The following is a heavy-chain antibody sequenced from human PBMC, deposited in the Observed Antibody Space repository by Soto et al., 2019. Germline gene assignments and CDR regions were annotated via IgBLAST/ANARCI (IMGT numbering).Heavy chain of an antibody. CDR1: GFTFSNSA. CDR2: IVVGNGNI. CDR3: AAYPRDGYHPPVVGAFDV. J-gene: IGHJ3*01. Sequence: QMQLVQSGPEVKKPGTSVKVSCKASGFTFSNSAVQWVRQARGQRLEWIGWIVVGNGNINYAQKFQERVTITRDTSTSTAYMELSSLRSEDTAVYYCAAYPRDGYHPPVVGAFDVWGQGTMVTVSS. D-gene: IGHD5-12*01. V-gene: IGHV1-58*01.